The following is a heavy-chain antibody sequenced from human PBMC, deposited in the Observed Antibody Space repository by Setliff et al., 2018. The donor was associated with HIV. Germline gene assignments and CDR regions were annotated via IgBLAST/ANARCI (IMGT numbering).Heavy chain of an antibody. CDR2: INRDESRK. D-gene: IGHD2-15*01. Sequence: GGSLRLSCAASGFDFNNYWMSWVRQGPGKGPEWVANINRDESRKSYVDSVKGRFTISRDNAKNSLYLQMNNLRDEDTAVYYCARDLRSSHGSPNYFDYWGRGALVT. V-gene: IGHV3-7*01. J-gene: IGHJ4*02. CDR3: ARDLRSSHGSPNYFDY. CDR1: GFDFNNYW.